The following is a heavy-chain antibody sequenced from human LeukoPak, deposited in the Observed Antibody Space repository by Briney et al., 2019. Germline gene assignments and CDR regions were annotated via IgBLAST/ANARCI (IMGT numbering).Heavy chain of an antibody. CDR3: ARVTRRDGHNPIDY. CDR1: GFTFSSYE. D-gene: IGHD5-24*01. V-gene: IGHV3-48*03. Sequence: PGGSLRLSCAASGFTFSSYEMNWVRQAPGKGLEWVSYISSSGSTIYYADSVKGRFTISRDNAKNSLYLQMNSLRAEDTAVYYCARVTRRDGHNPIDYWGQGTLVTVSS. J-gene: IGHJ4*02. CDR2: ISSSGSTI.